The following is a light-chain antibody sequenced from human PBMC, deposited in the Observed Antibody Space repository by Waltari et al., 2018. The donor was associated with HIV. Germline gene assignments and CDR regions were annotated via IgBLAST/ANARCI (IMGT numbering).Light chain of an antibody. V-gene: IGKV1-39*01. CDR1: QTISSY. CDR3: QQSYSTPRT. Sequence: DIQMTQSPSSLSASVGDRVTIACRASQTISSYLNWYQPKPGKGPELLIYAASSLQSGVPSRFSGSGSGTDFTLTISSLQPEDFATYYCQQSYSTPRTFGQGTKVATK. J-gene: IGKJ1*01. CDR2: AAS.